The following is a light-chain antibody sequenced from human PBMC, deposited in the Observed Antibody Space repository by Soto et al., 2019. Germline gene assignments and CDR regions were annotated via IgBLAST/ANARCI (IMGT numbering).Light chain of an antibody. J-gene: IGKJ1*01. CDR3: QQLNSYPRT. Sequence: DIQLTQSPSFLSASVVDRVTITCLASQGISSYLAWYQQKPGKAPKLLIYAASTLQSGVPSRFSGSGSGTEFTLTISSLQPEDFATYYCQQLNSYPRTFGQGTKVDI. CDR1: QGISSY. V-gene: IGKV1-9*01. CDR2: AAS.